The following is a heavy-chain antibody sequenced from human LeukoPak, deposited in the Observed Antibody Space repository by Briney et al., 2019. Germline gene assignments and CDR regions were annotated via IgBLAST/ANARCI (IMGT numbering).Heavy chain of an antibody. CDR1: GGSISSGSYY. V-gene: IGHV4-39*01. CDR3: ARESVGFGKSDY. CDR2: IHYGGNT. Sequence: SETLSLTCTVSGGSISSGSYYWGWIRQPPGKGLEWIATIHYGGNTYYNPSLKSRVTISVDTSMNQFSLKLSSVTAADTAVYYCARESVGFGKSDYWVQGTLVTVSS. D-gene: IGHD1-14*01. J-gene: IGHJ4*02.